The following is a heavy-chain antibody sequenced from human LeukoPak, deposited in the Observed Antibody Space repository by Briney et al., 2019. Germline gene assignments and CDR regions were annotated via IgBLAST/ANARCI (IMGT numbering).Heavy chain of an antibody. CDR3: ASDWGPAWFDP. J-gene: IGHJ5*02. V-gene: IGHV3-21*01. CDR1: GFTFSSYS. D-gene: IGHD7-27*01. CDR2: ISSSSSYI. Sequence: GGSLRLSCAASGFTFSSYSMNWVRQAPGKGLEWVSSISSSSSYIYYADSVKGRFTISRDNAKNSLYLQMNSLRAEDTAVYYCASDWGPAWFDPWGQGTLVTVSS.